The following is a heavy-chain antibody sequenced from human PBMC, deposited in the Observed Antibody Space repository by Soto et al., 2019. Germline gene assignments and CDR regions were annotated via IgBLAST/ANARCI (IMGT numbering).Heavy chain of an antibody. CDR3: ARSPQPTRGIHWYFDL. V-gene: IGHV3-30*03. CDR1: GFTFNIYG. D-gene: IGHD2-2*01. J-gene: IGHJ2*01. Sequence: QVQLVESGGGVVQPGRSLGLSCAASGFTFNIYGMHWVRQAPGKGLEWVAAISYDGINKYYADSVKGRFTISRDNSRDTLYVQMNSLRTEDKAVYYCARSPQPTRGIHWYFDLWGRGILVTVSS. CDR2: ISYDGINK.